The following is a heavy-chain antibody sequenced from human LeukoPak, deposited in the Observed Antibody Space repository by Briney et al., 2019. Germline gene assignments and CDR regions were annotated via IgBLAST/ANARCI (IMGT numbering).Heavy chain of an antibody. J-gene: IGHJ4*02. CDR1: GFTFSSYA. CDR2: ISSSGSGGST. CDR3: AREDSSGYSN. D-gene: IGHD3-22*01. V-gene: IGHV3-23*01. Sequence: GGSLRLSCAASGFTFSSYAMSWVRQAPGKGLEWVSGISSSGSGGSTYYADSVKGRFTISRDNSKNTLYLQMNSPRAEDTAVYYCAREDSSGYSNWGQGTLVTVSS.